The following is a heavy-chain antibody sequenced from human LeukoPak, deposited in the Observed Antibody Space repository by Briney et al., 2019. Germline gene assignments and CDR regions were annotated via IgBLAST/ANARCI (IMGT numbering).Heavy chain of an antibody. V-gene: IGHV3-23*01. Sequence: PGGSLRLSCAASGFTFSSYAMSWVRQAPGKGLEWVSAISGSGGSTYYADSVKGRFTISRDNSKDTLYLQMNSLKTEDTAVYYCTVDTPSWNPYGFDYWGQGTLVTVSS. J-gene: IGHJ4*02. D-gene: IGHD1-1*01. CDR3: TVDTPSWNPYGFDY. CDR1: GFTFSSYA. CDR2: ISGSGGST.